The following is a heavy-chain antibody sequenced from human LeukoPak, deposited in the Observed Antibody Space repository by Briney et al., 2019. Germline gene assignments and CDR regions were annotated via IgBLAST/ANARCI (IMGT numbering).Heavy chain of an antibody. J-gene: IGHJ4*02. CDR2: ISGSGGST. D-gene: IGHD6-13*01. Sequence: GGSLRLSCAASGFPFSSYAMRWVRQAPGKGLEWVSAISGSGGSTYYADSVKGRFTISRNNSKNMLYLQMNSLRAEDTAVYYCAKAGGSSSWYSELDYWGQGTLVTVSS. CDR1: GFPFSSYA. V-gene: IGHV3-23*01. CDR3: AKAGGSSSWYSELDY.